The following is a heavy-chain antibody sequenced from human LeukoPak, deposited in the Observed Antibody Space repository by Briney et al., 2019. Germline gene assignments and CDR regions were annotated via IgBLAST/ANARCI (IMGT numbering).Heavy chain of an antibody. J-gene: IGHJ4*02. V-gene: IGHV3-9*01. CDR1: GFTFGDCA. CDR2: ISWNSGSI. Sequence: GGSLRLSCAASGFTFGDCAMHWVRQAPGKGLEWVSGISWNSGSIAYADSVKGRFTISRDNAKSSLYLQMNSLRAEDSALYYCAKDIRSDYFFDYWGQGTLVTVSS. D-gene: IGHD2-21*02. CDR3: AKDIRSDYFFDY.